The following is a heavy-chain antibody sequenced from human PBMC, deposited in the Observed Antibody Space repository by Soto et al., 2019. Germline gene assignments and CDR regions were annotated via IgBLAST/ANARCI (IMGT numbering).Heavy chain of an antibody. D-gene: IGHD3-22*01. CDR2: ISGSGDRT. V-gene: IGHV3-23*01. CDR3: AKVGFYDSSGTSFHFDY. CDR1: GFTFSNYA. J-gene: IGHJ4*02. Sequence: EVQLLESGGGLVQPGGSLRLSCAASGFTFSNYAMNWVRQAPGKGLEWVSSISGSGDRTFYADSVKGRFTISRDNSKNTLYLQVSSLRAEDTAVYYCAKVGFYDSSGTSFHFDYWGQGTLVTVSS.